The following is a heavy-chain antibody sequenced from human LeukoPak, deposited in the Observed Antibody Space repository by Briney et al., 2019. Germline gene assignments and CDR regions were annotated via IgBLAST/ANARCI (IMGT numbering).Heavy chain of an antibody. J-gene: IGHJ4*02. D-gene: IGHD1-26*01. V-gene: IGHV1-8*01. CDR1: GYTFPSYD. Sequence: ASVNVSCKASGYTFPSYDINWVRQATGQALEWMGWMNPNSGNTGYAQKFQGRVTMTRNTSISTAYMELSSLRSEDTAVYYCARGPRYSGSYFWGQGTLVTVSS. CDR2: MNPNSGNT. CDR3: ARGPRYSGSYF.